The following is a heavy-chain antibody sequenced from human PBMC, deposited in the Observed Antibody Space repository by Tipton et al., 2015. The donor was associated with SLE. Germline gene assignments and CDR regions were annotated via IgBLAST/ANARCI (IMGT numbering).Heavy chain of an antibody. D-gene: IGHD3-22*01. J-gene: IGHJ4*02. CDR3: ARGFYYDTSGPSYFDY. CDR2: ICTSGST. Sequence: LRLSCTVSGDSITSYYWSWIRQPAGKGLEWIGRICTSGSTNYNPSLKSRVTMSVDTSKSQFSLKLSSVTAADTAVYYCARGFYYDTSGPSYFDYWGQGTLVTVSS. V-gene: IGHV4-4*07. CDR1: GDSITSYY.